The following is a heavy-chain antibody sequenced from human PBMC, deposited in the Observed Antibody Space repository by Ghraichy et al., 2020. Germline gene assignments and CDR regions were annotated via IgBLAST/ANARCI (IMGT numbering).Heavy chain of an antibody. V-gene: IGHV6-1*01. CDR2: TYYRSKWYN. J-gene: IGHJ3*02. Sequence: SQTLSLTCAISGDSVSSNSAAWNWIRQSPSRGLEWLGRTYYRSKWYNDYAVSVKSRITINPDTSKNQFSLQLNSVTPEDTAVYYCARSPKSITMVRGVISDAFDIWGQGTMVTVSS. CDR3: ARSPKSITMVRGVISDAFDI. CDR1: GDSVSSNSAA. D-gene: IGHD3-10*01.